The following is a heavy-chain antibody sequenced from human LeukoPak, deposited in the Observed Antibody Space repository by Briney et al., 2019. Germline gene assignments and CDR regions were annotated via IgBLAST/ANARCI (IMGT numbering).Heavy chain of an antibody. Sequence: KTSETLSLTCAVYGGSFSGYYWSWIRQPPGKGLEWIGYIYYSGSTYYNPSLKSRVTISVDTSKNQFSLKLSSVTAADTAVYYCARARAAAGTIRDLGYWGQGTLVTVSS. V-gene: IGHV4-34*09. CDR1: GGSFSGYY. CDR3: ARARAAAGTIRDLGY. J-gene: IGHJ4*02. D-gene: IGHD6-13*01. CDR2: IYYSGST.